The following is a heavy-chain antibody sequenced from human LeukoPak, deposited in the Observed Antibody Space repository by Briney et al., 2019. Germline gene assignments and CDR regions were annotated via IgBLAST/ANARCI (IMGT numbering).Heavy chain of an antibody. CDR1: GFTFNRSG. Sequence: GKSLRLSCAASGFTFNRSGMHWVRQASGKGLEWVALIFYDGSNKYFADSVKGRFTISRDNSKSMLYLQMNSLRAEDTAVYYCAQTGDKYGSFEYWGQGTLVTVSS. D-gene: IGHD3-10*01. J-gene: IGHJ4*02. CDR2: IFYDGSNK. CDR3: AQTGDKYGSFEY. V-gene: IGHV3-33*01.